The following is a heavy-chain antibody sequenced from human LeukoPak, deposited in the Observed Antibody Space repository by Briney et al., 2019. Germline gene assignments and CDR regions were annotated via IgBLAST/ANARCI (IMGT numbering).Heavy chain of an antibody. CDR1: GGSLSSSNYY. V-gene: IGHV4-39*01. D-gene: IGHD2-15*01. Sequence: SETLSLTCTFSGGSLSSSNYYWGWIRQPPGKGLEWIGSIYYSGSIYFNPYLKSRVTISVDTSKNQLSLKLTSVTAADTDVYYCARQRGYCSGGTCYGMFDYWGQGTLVTVSS. CDR2: IYYSGSI. CDR3: ARQRGYCSGGTCYGMFDY. J-gene: IGHJ4*02.